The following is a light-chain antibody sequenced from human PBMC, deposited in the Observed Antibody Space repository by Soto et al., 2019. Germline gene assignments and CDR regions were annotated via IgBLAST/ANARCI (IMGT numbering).Light chain of an antibody. V-gene: IGKV1-9*01. CDR1: QAVPNN. Sequence: IHLTQSPSFLSASVGYLVTITSRPSQAVPNNMAWYQQKPGKPPKLLIYEESTLHSGVPSRFSGRKSGTQFTLTIDSLQPEDFATYCCQVVKIYPRSFGGGTKVDI. CDR3: QVVKIYPRS. J-gene: IGKJ4*01. CDR2: EES.